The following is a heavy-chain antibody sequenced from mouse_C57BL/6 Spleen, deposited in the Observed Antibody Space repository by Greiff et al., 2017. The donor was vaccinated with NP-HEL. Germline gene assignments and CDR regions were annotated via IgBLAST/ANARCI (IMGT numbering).Heavy chain of an antibody. CDR1: GYAFSSSW. Sequence: VQLQQSGPELVKPGASVKISCKASGYAFSSSWMNWVKQRPGKGLEWIGRIYPGDGDTNYNGKFKGKATLTADKSSSTAYMQLSSLTSEDSAVYFCARCAYYSNYDDYWGQGTTLTVSS. CDR3: ARCAYYSNYDDY. CDR2: IYPGDGDT. D-gene: IGHD2-5*01. J-gene: IGHJ2*01. V-gene: IGHV1-82*01.